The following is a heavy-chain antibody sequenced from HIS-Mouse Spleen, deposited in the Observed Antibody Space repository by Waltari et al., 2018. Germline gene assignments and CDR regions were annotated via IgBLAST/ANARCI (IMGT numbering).Heavy chain of an antibody. CDR1: GFTFSSYW. J-gene: IGHJ3*02. CDR3: ARGAGDAFDI. Sequence: EVQLVESGGGLVQPGGSLRLSCAASGFTFSSYWMSWVRQAPGKGLEWVANIKQVGREKYYVDSVKGRFTISRDNAKNSLYLQMSSLRAEDTAVYYCARGAGDAFDIWGQGTMVTVSS. D-gene: IGHD6-19*01. V-gene: IGHV3-7*01. CDR2: IKQVGREK.